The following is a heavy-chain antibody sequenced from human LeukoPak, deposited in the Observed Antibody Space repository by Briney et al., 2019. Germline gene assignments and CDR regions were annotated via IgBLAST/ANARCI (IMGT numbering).Heavy chain of an antibody. CDR3: ASDSGAMTGIGYDY. CDR2: INPYSGET. CDR1: RYTFTDHY. D-gene: IGHD6-19*01. V-gene: IGHV1-2*02. Sequence: ASVKVSCKASRYTFTDHYVHWARQAPGQGLEWMGWINPYSGETSYAQKFQGRVTMTRDTSISTAYMELNRLRSDDTAVYYCASDSGAMTGIGYDYWGQGTLVTVSS. J-gene: IGHJ4*02.